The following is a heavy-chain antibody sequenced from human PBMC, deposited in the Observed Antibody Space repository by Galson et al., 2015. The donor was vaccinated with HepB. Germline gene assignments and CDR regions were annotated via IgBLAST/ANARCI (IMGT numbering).Heavy chain of an antibody. V-gene: IGHV3-66*02. CDR3: ARAMGIAVAAPLDY. CDR1: GFTVSSNY. CDR2: IYSGGST. D-gene: IGHD6-19*01. J-gene: IGHJ4*02. Sequence: SLRLSCAASGFTVSSNYMSWVRQAPGKGLEWVSVIYSGGSTYYADSVKGRFTISRDNSKNTLYLQMNSLRAEDTAVYYCARAMGIAVAAPLDYWGQGTLVTVSS.